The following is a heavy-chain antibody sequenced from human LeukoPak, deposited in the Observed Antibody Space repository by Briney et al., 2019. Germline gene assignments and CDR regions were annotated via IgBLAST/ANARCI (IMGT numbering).Heavy chain of an antibody. CDR2: IKSKTDGGTT. D-gene: IGHD3-10*01. V-gene: IGHV3-15*01. CDR1: GLTFSNAW. CDR3: TTDIPYYGSLYFDY. J-gene: IGHJ4*02. Sequence: PGGSLRLSCAASGLTFSNAWMSWVRQAPGKGLEWVGRIKSKTDGGTTDYAAPVKGRFTISRDDSKNTLYLQMNSLKTEDTAVYYCTTDIPYYGSLYFDYWGQGTLVTVSS.